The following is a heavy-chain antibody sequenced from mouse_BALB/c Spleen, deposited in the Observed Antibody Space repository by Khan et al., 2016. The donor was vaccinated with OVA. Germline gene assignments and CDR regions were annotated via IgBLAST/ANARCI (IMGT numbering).Heavy chain of an antibody. D-gene: IGHD1-2*01. V-gene: IGHV3-2*02. CDR1: GYSITSGYG. Sequence: EVQLQESGPGLVKPSQSLSLTCTVTGYSITSGYGWNWIRQFPGNTLEWMGYISYRGSTNYNPSLTSRISITRDTSKNQFFLQLNSVTTEDTATYDCARTARIKYWGQGTTLTVSS. J-gene: IGHJ2*01. CDR2: ISYRGST. CDR3: ARTARIKY.